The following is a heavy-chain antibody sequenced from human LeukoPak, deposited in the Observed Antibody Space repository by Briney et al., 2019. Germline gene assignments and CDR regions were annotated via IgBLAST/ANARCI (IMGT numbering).Heavy chain of an antibody. V-gene: IGHV1-69*01. CDR2: IIPIFGTA. D-gene: IGHD6-19*01. Sequence: SVKVSCKASGGTFSSYAISWVRQAPGQGLEWMGGIIPIFGTANYAQKFQGRVTITADEPTSTAYMELSSLRSEDTAVYYCAREWGGYSSGWYRPSYYYGMDVWGQGTTVTVSS. CDR3: AREWGGYSSGWYRPSYYYGMDV. J-gene: IGHJ6*02. CDR1: GGTFSSYA.